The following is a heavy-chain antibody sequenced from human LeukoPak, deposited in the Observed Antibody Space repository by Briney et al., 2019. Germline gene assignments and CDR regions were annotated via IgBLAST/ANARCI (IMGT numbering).Heavy chain of an antibody. CDR2: IKKDGGEK. D-gene: IGHD6-19*01. V-gene: IGHV3-7*01. CDR1: GFTFINYG. CDR3: ARWGGGGWPENVYYYYYYGMDV. J-gene: IGHJ6*02. Sequence: GGSLRLSCAASGFTFINYGMSWFRQAPGKGLEGVAKIKKDGGEKYYVDSVKGRFTISRDNAKNSLYLQMNSLRAEDTAVYYCARWGGGGWPENVYYYYYYGMDVWGQGTTVTVSS.